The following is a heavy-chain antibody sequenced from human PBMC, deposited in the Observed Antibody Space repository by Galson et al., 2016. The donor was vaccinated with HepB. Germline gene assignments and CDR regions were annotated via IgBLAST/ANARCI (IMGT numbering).Heavy chain of an antibody. Sequence: SLRLSCAASGFTFSDHYMSWIRQAPGKGLEWVSYISSSGRSTYYADSVKGRFTISRDNAKNSLYLQMSSLRAEDTAVYYCAREGAGEGWFDPWGQGTLVTVSS. CDR1: GFTFSDHY. D-gene: IGHD3-10*01. CDR2: ISSSGRST. V-gene: IGHV3-11*01. J-gene: IGHJ5*02. CDR3: AREGAGEGWFDP.